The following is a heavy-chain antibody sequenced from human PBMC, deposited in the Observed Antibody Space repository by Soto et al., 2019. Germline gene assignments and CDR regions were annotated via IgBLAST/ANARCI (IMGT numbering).Heavy chain of an antibody. CDR1: GFTFSSYG. Sequence: PGGSLRLSCAASGFTFSSYGMHWVRQAPGKGLEWVAVISYDGSNKYYADSVKGRFTISRDNSKNTLYLQMNSLRAEDTAVYYCAKASPRSPAGYYYYYYGMDVWGQGTTVTVSS. CDR2: ISYDGSNK. J-gene: IGHJ6*02. CDR3: AKASPRSPAGYYYYYYGMDV. V-gene: IGHV3-30*18. D-gene: IGHD6-13*01.